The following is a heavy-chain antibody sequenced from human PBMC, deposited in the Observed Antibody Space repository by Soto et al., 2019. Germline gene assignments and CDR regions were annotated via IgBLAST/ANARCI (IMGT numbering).Heavy chain of an antibody. Sequence: SETLSLTCAVYGGSFSGYYWSWIRQPPGKGLEWIGEINHSGSTNYNPSLKSRVTISVDTSMSHFSLRLRSVSAADTAVYYCARGQRFSDWFDPWGQGTLVTVSS. J-gene: IGHJ5*02. CDR3: ARGQRFSDWFDP. CDR2: INHSGST. D-gene: IGHD3-3*01. CDR1: GGSFSGYY. V-gene: IGHV4-34*01.